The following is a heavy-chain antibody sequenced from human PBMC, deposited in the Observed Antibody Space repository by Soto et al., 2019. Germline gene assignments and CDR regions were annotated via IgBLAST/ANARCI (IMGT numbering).Heavy chain of an antibody. CDR3: ARGPIRQYYYDSSGTGHFYYYYGMDV. Sequence: GASVKVSCKASGYTFTSYYMHWVRQAPGQGLEWMGIINPSGGSTSYAQKFQGRVTMTRDTSTSTVYMELSSLRSEDTAVYYCARGPIRQYYYDSSGTGHFYYYYGMDVWGQGTTVTVSS. CDR1: GYTFTSYY. V-gene: IGHV1-46*01. J-gene: IGHJ6*02. CDR2: INPSGGST. D-gene: IGHD3-22*01.